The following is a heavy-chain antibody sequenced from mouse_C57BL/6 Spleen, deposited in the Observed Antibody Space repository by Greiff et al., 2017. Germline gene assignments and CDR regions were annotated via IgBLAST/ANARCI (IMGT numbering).Heavy chain of an antibody. CDR1: GFNIKDYY. J-gene: IGHJ1*03. Sequence: EVQLQQSGAELVKPGASVKLSCTASGFNIKDYYMHWVKQRTEQGLEWIGRIDPEDGETKYAQKFQGKDTKTADTSSKTAYRQLSSLTSEYTAVYYCARGEGGYFYVWGTGTTVTVSS. CDR3: ARGEGGYFYV. V-gene: IGHV14-2*01. CDR2: IDPEDGET.